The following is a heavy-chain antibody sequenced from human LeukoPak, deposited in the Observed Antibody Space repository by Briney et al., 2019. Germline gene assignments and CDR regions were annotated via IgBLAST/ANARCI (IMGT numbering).Heavy chain of an antibody. CDR1: GFTFSSYA. CDR2: ISGSGGST. D-gene: IGHD4-17*01. Sequence: PGGSLRLSCAASGFTFSSYAMSWVRQAPGKGLEWVSAISGSGGSTYYADSVKGRFTISRDNSKNTLYLQMNSLRAEDTAVYYCAKDQGYGDYNYGGFDYWGQGTLVTVSS. J-gene: IGHJ4*02. V-gene: IGHV3-23*01. CDR3: AKDQGYGDYNYGGFDY.